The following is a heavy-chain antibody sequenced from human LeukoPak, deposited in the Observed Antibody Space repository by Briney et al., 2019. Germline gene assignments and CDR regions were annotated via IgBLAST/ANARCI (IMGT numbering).Heavy chain of an antibody. D-gene: IGHD2-2*01. Sequence: GTSVKVSCKASGYTFTSYYMHWVRQGPGQGLEWMGIINPSGGSTSYAQKFQGRVTMTRDTSTSTVYMELSSLRSEDTAVYYCARDIRPISTSFDAFDIWGQGTMVTVSS. CDR2: INPSGGST. V-gene: IGHV1-46*01. CDR3: ARDIRPISTSFDAFDI. CDR1: GYTFTSYY. J-gene: IGHJ3*02.